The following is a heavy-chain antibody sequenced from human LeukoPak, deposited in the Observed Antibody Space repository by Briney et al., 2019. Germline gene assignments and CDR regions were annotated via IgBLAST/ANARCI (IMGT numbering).Heavy chain of an antibody. CDR1: GYSISSGYY. D-gene: IGHD3-3*01. CDR3: ARHSTWSGPGP. J-gene: IGHJ5*02. CDR2: IYHSGST. Sequence: SETLSLTCAVSGYSISSGYYWGWIRQPPGKGLEWIGSIYHSGSTYYNPSLKSRVTISVDTSKNQFSLRLSSVTAADTAVYYCARHSTWSGPGPWGQGTLVTVSS. V-gene: IGHV4-38-2*01.